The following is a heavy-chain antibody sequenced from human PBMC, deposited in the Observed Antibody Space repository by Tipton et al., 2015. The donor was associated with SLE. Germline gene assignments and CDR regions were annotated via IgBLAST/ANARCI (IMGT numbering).Heavy chain of an antibody. CDR3: ARLVGVYAR. CDR2: IYYNGGT. D-gene: IGHD5/OR15-5a*01. CDR1: GASISSSDYS. J-gene: IGHJ4*02. Sequence: TLSLTCNVSGASISSSDYSWGWMRQPPGEELEWIGTIYYNGGTHSNPSLKSRVSISVDTSTNQLSLKLISVTAADTAVYFCARLVGVYARWGQGTLVTVSS. V-gene: IGHV4-39*01.